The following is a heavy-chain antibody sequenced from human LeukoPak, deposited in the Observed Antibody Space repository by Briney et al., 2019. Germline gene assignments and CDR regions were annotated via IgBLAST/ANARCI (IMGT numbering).Heavy chain of an antibody. Sequence: GASVKVSCKASGGTFSTYVINWVRQAPGQGLEWMGGIIPTFGTANYAQKFQGRVTITADKSTSTAYLELSSMRSEDTAVYYCARDLIAPAGSDAFDLWGQGTMVTVSS. CDR1: GGTFSTYV. CDR2: IIPTFGTA. CDR3: ARDLIAPAGSDAFDL. J-gene: IGHJ3*01. V-gene: IGHV1-69*06. D-gene: IGHD6-13*01.